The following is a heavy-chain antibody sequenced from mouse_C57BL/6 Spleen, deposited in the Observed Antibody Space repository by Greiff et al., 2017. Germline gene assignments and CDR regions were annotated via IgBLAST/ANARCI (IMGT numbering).Heavy chain of an antibody. CDR2: IWGDGST. CDR3: AKAGTTVVGNAMDY. Sequence: QVQLKDSGPGLVAPSQSLSITCTVSGFSLTSYGVSWVRQPPGKGLEGLGVIWGDGSTNYHSALISRLSISKDNSKGQVFLKLNRLQTDDTATYYCAKAGTTVVGNAMDYWGQGTSVTVSS. D-gene: IGHD1-1*01. V-gene: IGHV2-3*01. CDR1: GFSLTSYG. J-gene: IGHJ4*01.